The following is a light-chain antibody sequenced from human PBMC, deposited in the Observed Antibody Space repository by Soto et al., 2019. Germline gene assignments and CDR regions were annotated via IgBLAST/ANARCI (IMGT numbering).Light chain of an antibody. CDR3: HQYVSSPAYT. V-gene: IGKV3-20*01. Sequence: EVVLTQSPGTLSLSPGERATLSCRASQSVTNNYVAWYQQRPGQAPRLLIFGSSDRATGIPDRFSVSGSVTDFTLTISRLEPENFAVYYCHQYVSSPAYTFGQGTKLEIK. J-gene: IGKJ2*01. CDR1: QSVTNNY. CDR2: GSS.